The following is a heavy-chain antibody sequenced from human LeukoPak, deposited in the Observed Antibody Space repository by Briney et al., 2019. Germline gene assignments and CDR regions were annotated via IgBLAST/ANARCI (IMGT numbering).Heavy chain of an antibody. CDR3: AIDEGITPDAFDM. J-gene: IGHJ3*02. CDR1: GGSINSYY. V-gene: IGHV4-4*07. Sequence: KTSETLSLTCTVSGGSINSYYWSWIRQPAGKGLEWIGRIYTSGSTNYNPSLKSRVTMSVDTSKNQFSLKLSSVTAADTAVYYCAIDEGITPDAFDMCGQGSMVTVSS. D-gene: IGHD3-16*01. CDR2: IYTSGST.